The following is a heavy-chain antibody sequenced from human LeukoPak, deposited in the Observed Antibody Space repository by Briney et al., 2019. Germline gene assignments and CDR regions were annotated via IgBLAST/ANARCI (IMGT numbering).Heavy chain of an antibody. Sequence: SVKVSCKASGGTFSSYAISWGRQAPGQGLEWMGGIIPIFGTANYAQKFQGRVTITADESTSTAYMELSSLRSEDTAVYYCARRYYDSSGYYGYAFDIWGQGTMVTVSS. CDR2: IIPIFGTA. D-gene: IGHD3-22*01. CDR3: ARRYYDSSGYYGYAFDI. V-gene: IGHV1-69*01. J-gene: IGHJ3*02. CDR1: GGTFSSYA.